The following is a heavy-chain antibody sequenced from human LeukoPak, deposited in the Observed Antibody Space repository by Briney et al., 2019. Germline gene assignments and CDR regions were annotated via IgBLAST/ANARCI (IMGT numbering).Heavy chain of an antibody. J-gene: IGHJ4*02. V-gene: IGHV3-23*01. CDR3: AKDSSGWHPYYFDY. Sequence: GGSLRLSCVASGVTFSNYVMNWVRQAPGKGLEWVSAISGSGGSTYYADSVKGRFTISRDNSKNTLYLQINSLRAEDTAVYYCAKDSSGWHPYYFDYWGQGTLVTVSS. CDR2: ISGSGGST. CDR1: GVTFSNYV. D-gene: IGHD6-19*01.